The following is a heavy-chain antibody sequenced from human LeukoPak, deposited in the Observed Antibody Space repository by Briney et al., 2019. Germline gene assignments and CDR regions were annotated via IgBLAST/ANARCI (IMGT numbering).Heavy chain of an antibody. V-gene: IGHV4-4*02. CDR3: ARDLEGSYGSGSLFDY. Sequence: PSETLSLTCGVSGGSITTTNWWSWVRQFPGQGLQWIGEVSLEGVRNYNPSLTSRVTMSLDRAKNLLSLNLNSVTAADTAVYYCARDLEGSYGSGSLFDYWGQGTLVTVSS. CDR1: GGSITTTNW. J-gene: IGHJ4*02. CDR2: VSLEGVR. D-gene: IGHD3-10*01.